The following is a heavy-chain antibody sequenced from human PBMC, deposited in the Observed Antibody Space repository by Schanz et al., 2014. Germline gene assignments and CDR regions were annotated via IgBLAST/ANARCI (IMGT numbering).Heavy chain of an antibody. D-gene: IGHD3-10*01. V-gene: IGHV3-33*08. J-gene: IGHJ3*02. CDR3: ARGIITMVRGGDVGAFDI. CDR1: GFTFSNHA. CDR2: ISYDGSSK. Sequence: VQLVESGGGLVQPGGSLRLSCAASGFTFSNHALTWVRQAPGKGLEWVAIISYDGSSKNHADSVQGRFTISRDNSKNALYLQMDSLRAEDTAVYYCARGIITMVRGGDVGAFDIWGQGTMVTVSS.